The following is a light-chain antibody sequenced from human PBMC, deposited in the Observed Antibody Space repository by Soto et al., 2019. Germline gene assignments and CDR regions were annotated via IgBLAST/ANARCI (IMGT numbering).Light chain of an antibody. V-gene: IGKV1-39*01. CDR2: AAS. CDR3: QQSYTLPLT. Sequence: DIQMTQSPSTLSASVGDRVTITCRASQTISSWLAWYQQKPGKAPNLLIYAASSLQSGVPSRFSGSGSATDFSLTITGLQPDDFATYYCQQSYTLPLTFGGGTKVDIK. CDR1: QTISSW. J-gene: IGKJ4*01.